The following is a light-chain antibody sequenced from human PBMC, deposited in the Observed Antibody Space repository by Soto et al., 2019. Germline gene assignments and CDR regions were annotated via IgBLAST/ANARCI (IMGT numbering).Light chain of an antibody. CDR1: RDEVGGYNY. J-gene: IGLJ2*01. CDR3: SSYVTSNVVV. V-gene: IGLV2-8*01. CDR2: EVY. Sequence: QSVLTQPPSASGSPGQSVTISCTGTRDEVGGYNYVSWFQHHPGKAPKLMIYEVYKRPSGVPARFSGSKSGNTASLTVSGLQAGDEAIYYCSSYVTSNVVVFGGGTKVTVL.